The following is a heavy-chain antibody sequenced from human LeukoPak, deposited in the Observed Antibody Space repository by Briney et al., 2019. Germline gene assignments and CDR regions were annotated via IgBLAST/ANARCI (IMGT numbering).Heavy chain of an antibody. V-gene: IGHV1-69*13. D-gene: IGHD1-26*01. CDR1: GGTFSSYA. J-gene: IGHJ6*02. CDR3: ASVGATDYYGMDV. Sequence: ASAKVSCKASGGTFSSYAISWVRQAPGQGLEWMGGIIPIFGTANYAQKFQGRVTITADESTSTAYMELSSLRSEDTAVYYCASVGATDYYGMDVWGQGTTVTVSS. CDR2: IIPIFGTA.